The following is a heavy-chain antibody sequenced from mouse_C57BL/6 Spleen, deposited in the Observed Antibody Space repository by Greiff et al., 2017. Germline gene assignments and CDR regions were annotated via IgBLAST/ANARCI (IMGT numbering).Heavy chain of an antibody. CDR2: IHPNSGST. V-gene: IGHV1-64*01. Sequence: QVQLQQPGAELVKPGASVKLSCKASGYTFTSYWMLWVKQRPGQGLEWIGMIHPNSGSTNYNEKFKSKATLTVDKSSSTAYMQLSSLTSEDSAVYYCARDGYYSAWFAYWGQGTLVTVSA. CDR1: GYTFTSYW. J-gene: IGHJ3*01. D-gene: IGHD2-3*01. CDR3: ARDGYYSAWFAY.